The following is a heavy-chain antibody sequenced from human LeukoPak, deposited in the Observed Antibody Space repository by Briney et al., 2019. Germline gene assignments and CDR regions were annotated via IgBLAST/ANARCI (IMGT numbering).Heavy chain of an antibody. J-gene: IGHJ4*02. D-gene: IGHD6-13*01. CDR1: GFTFSRYY. Sequence: LAGGSLRLSCAASGFTFSRYYMPWVRQAPGKGLVWVSRINSDGSSTTYADSVKGRFTISRDNAKNTLYLQMNSLKVEDTAVYYCTRVFVGDEYSSSGYWGQGTLVTVSS. CDR2: INSDGSST. V-gene: IGHV3-74*01. CDR3: TRVFVGDEYSSSGY.